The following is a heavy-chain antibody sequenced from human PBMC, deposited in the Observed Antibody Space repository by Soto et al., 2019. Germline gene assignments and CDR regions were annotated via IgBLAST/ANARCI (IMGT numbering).Heavy chain of an antibody. V-gene: IGHV3-23*01. D-gene: IGHD5-18*01. CDR1: GFTFSSYA. Sequence: SGGSLRLSCAASGFTFSSYAMSWVRQAPGKGLEWVSAISGSGGSTYYADSVKGRFTISRDNSKNTLYLQMNSLRAEDTAVYYCAKDGESYGYGLGFDYWGQGTLVTVSA. CDR3: AKDGESYGYGLGFDY. J-gene: IGHJ4*02. CDR2: ISGSGGST.